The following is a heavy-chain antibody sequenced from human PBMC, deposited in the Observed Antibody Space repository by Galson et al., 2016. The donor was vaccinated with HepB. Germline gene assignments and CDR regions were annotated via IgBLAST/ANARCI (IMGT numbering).Heavy chain of an antibody. V-gene: IGHV3-33*06. D-gene: IGHD3-10*02. CDR2: VWYDGSDK. J-gene: IGHJ4*02. CDR3: AKKHEFCPPVGCSVDY. CDR1: GFAFSRSG. Sequence: SLRLSCAASGFAFSRSGMHWVRQTPGKGLEWVAAVWYDGSDKYYADSVKGRFTVSRDNSKNTVYLQMSSLRADDTAVYYCAKKHEFCPPVGCSVDYWGQGTLVSVSS.